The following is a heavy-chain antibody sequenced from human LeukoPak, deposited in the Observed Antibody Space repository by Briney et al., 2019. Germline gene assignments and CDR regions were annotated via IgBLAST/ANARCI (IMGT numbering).Heavy chain of an antibody. CDR1: GRSISSHY. CDR3: ARVGRGSSRYYSDW. D-gene: IGHD6-13*01. J-gene: IGHJ4*01. CDR2: IYSSART. Sequence: ADPLTLPCTLWGRSISSHYWSWTRQPTGRALVCIVDIYSSARTTYNPSLKSRMTISVGTSKNQFSLKLSSVTAADTAVYCCARVGRGSSRYYSDWWGQGRLVTVSS. V-gene: IGHV4-59*11.